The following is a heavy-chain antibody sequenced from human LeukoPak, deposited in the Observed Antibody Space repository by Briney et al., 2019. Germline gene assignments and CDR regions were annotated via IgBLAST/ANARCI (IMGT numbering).Heavy chain of an antibody. CDR1: GYTFAGYY. J-gene: IGHJ5*02. CDR2: INPNSGGT. CDR3: ARDRGRVPKRGNWFDP. V-gene: IGHV1-2*02. D-gene: IGHD3-10*01. Sequence: ASVKVSCKASGYTFAGYYMHWVRQAPGQGLEWMGWINPNSGGTNYAQKFQGRVTMTRDTSISTAYMGLSRLRSDDTAVYYCARDRGRVPKRGNWFDPWGQGTLVTVSS.